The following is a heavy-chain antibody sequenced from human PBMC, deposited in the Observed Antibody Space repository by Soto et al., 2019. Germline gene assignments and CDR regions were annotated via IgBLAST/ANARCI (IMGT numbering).Heavy chain of an antibody. CDR2: IKTNIDGGRI. Sequence: EVQLVESGGGLVKPGGSLRLSYEGSGFTFSNGWMTWVRQAPGKGLEWVGRIKTNIDGGRIDYAAPVKGRFTISRDDSKNTLYLQMNSLKTEDTGVYYCTTNSVTDFYYYGMEVWGLGTTVTVSS. J-gene: IGHJ6*02. V-gene: IGHV3-15*01. CDR3: TTNSVTDFYYYGMEV. CDR1: GFTFSNGW.